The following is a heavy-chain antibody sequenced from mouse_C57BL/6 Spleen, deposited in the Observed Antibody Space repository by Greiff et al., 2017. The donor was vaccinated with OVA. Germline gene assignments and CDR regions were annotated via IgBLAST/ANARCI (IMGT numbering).Heavy chain of an antibody. CDR1: GYAFSSSW. J-gene: IGHJ3*01. V-gene: IGHV1-82*01. CDR3: AGKMSWFAY. Sequence: QVQLQQSGPELVKPGASVKISCKASGYAFSSSWMNWVKQRPGKGLEWIGRIYPGDGDTNYNGKFKGKATLTADKSSSTAYMQLSSLTSEDSAVYFCAGKMSWFAYWGQGTLVTVSA. CDR2: IYPGDGDT.